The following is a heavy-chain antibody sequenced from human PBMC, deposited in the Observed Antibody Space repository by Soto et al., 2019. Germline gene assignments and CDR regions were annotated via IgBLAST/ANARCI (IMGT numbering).Heavy chain of an antibody. CDR2: FDPEDGET. Sequence: GTSVEVSSEDSRERPTVLSMHWGRQAPGKGLEWMGGFDPEDGETIYAQKFQGRVTMTEDTSTDTAYMELSSLRSEDTAVYYCATTGWYNFDYWGQGTLVTVS. V-gene: IGHV1-24*01. CDR3: ATTGWYNFDY. J-gene: IGHJ4*02. CDR1: RERPTVLS. D-gene: IGHD6-19*01.